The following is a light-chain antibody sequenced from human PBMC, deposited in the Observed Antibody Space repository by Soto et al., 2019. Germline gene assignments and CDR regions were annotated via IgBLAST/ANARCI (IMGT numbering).Light chain of an antibody. J-gene: IGLJ2*01. V-gene: IGLV2-11*01. CDR1: SSDVGGYNY. Sequence: QSALTQPRSVSGSPGQSVTISYTGTSSDVGGYNYVSWYQQHPGKAPTLMIYDVSKRPSGVPDRFSGSKSGNTASLTISGLQAEDEADYYCCSYAGSYTVVFGGGTKLTVL. CDR3: CSYAGSYTVV. CDR2: DVS.